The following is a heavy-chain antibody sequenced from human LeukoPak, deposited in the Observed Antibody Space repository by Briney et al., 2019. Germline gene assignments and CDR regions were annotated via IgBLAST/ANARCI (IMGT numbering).Heavy chain of an antibody. CDR3: ARDVEVAGIRDS. Sequence: PGGSLRLSCAASGFTFSDYYMSWIRQAPGKGLEWVSYISSSGSTIYYADSVKGRFTISRDNAKNSLYLQMNNLRADDTALYYCARDVEVAGIRDSWGQGTVVTVSS. CDR1: GFTFSDYY. CDR2: ISSSGSTI. J-gene: IGHJ4*02. V-gene: IGHV3-11*04. D-gene: IGHD6-19*01.